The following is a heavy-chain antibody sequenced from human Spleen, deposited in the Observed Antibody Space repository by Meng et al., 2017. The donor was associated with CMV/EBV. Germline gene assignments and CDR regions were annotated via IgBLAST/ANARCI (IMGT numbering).Heavy chain of an antibody. CDR1: GFTFSNAW. J-gene: IGHJ4*02. D-gene: IGHD1-26*01. CDR2: ITSKTDGGTT. V-gene: IGHV3-15*01. CDR3: TTDPRIVGATN. Sequence: AASGFTFSNAWMSWVRQAPGKGLEWVGRITSKTDGGTTDYAAPVKGRFTISRDDSKNTLYLQMNSLKTEDTAVYYCTTDPRIVGATNWGQGTLVTVSS.